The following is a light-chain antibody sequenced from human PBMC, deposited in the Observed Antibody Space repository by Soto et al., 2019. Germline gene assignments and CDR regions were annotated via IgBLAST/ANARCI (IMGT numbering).Light chain of an antibody. V-gene: IGLV2-11*01. CDR2: DVS. Sequence: QSALTQPRSVSGSPGQSVTISCTGTSSDVGGYNFVSWYQQHPGKAPKLMIYDVSKRPSGVPDRFSGSKYDNTASLTISGLQAEDEVDYYCCSYVGTYTIYVCGSGIKLTVL. CDR1: SSDVGGYNF. CDR3: CSYVGTYTIYV. J-gene: IGLJ1*01.